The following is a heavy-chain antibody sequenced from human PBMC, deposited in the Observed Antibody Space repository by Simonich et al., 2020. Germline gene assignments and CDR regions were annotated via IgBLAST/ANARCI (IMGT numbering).Heavy chain of an antibody. CDR2: ISSSSSYI. V-gene: IGHV3-21*01. CDR1: GLTFSSYS. D-gene: IGHD6-13*01. Sequence: EVQLVESGGGLVQPGGSLRLSCAASGLTFSSYSMNWVHQAPGNGLELLSSISSSSSYIYYAAPMKGRFTTSRDNAKNSLYLQMNSLRAEDTAVYYCARARGDSSSWYFDYWGQGTLVTVSS. J-gene: IGHJ4*02. CDR3: ARARGDSSSWYFDY.